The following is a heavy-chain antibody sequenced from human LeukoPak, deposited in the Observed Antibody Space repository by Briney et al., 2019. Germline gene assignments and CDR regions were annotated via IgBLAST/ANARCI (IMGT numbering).Heavy chain of an antibody. CDR2: TRNKDNSYTT. Sequence: GGTLRLSCAASGFTFSDHYMDWVRQAPGKGLEWVGRTRNKDNSYTTEYPTSVKGRFTISRDDSKNSLYLQMNSLKTEDTAVYYCARDIGGDYGYYFDYWGQGTLVTVSS. CDR1: GFTFSDHY. CDR3: ARDIGGDYGYYFDY. J-gene: IGHJ4*02. D-gene: IGHD4-17*01. V-gene: IGHV3-72*01.